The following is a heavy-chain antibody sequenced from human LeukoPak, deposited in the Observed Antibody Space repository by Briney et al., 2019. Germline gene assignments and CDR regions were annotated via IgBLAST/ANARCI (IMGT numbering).Heavy chain of an antibody. CDR3: ARTYSSGWHHRFDY. V-gene: IGHV3-53*01. CDR2: IYSGGST. Sequence: GGSLRLSCAASGFTVSSNYMSWVRQAPGKGLEWVSVIYSGGSTYYADSVKGRFTISRDNSKNTLYLQMNSLRAEDTAVYYCARTYSSGWHHRFDYWGQGTLVTVSS. D-gene: IGHD6-19*01. CDR1: GFTVSSNY. J-gene: IGHJ4*02.